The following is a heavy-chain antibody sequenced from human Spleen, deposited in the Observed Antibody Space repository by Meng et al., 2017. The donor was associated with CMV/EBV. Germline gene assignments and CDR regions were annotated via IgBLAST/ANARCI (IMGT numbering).Heavy chain of an antibody. J-gene: IGHJ4*02. V-gene: IGHV4-39*07. CDR2: INYGGRT. CDR1: GGSISSDNYY. Sequence: SETLSLTCTVSGGSISSDNYYWGWIRQPPGKGLEWIGNINYGGRTYYNPSLRSRVTMSVDTSKNQFSLKLSSVTAADTAVYYCARVDRDSSSWEFDYWGQGTLVTVSS. D-gene: IGHD6-13*01. CDR3: ARVDRDSSSWEFDY.